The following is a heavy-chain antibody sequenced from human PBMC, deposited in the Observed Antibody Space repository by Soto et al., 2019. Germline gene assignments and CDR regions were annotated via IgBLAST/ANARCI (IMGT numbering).Heavy chain of an antibody. CDR3: ARVSPSRWIQLWFAWDY. CDR2: ISYDGSNK. CDR1: GFTFSSYA. J-gene: IGHJ4*02. V-gene: IGHV3-30-3*01. Sequence: GGSLRLSCAASGFTFSSYAMHWVRQAPGKGLEWVAVISYDGSNKYYADSVKGRFTISRDNSKNTLYLQMNSLRAEDTAVYYCARVSPSRWIQLWFAWDYWGQGTLVTVSS. D-gene: IGHD5-18*01.